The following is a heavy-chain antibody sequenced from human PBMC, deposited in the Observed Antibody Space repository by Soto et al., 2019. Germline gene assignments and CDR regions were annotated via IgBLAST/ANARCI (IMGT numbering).Heavy chain of an antibody. CDR1: GFTFSNHG. Sequence: QVQLVESGGGVVQPGRSLRLSCAASGFTFSNHGMHWVRQAPGKGLEWVARIYYDGSNEYYADSVKGRFTISRDNSKNTVYLQMNRLRVEDTAVYYCARGRGSGSFYQLDYWGQGNLVTVSS. J-gene: IGHJ4*02. D-gene: IGHD1-26*01. CDR2: IYYDGSNE. V-gene: IGHV3-33*01. CDR3: ARGRGSGSFYQLDY.